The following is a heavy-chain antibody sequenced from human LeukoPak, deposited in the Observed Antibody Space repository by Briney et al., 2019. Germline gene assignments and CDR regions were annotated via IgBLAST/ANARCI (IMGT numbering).Heavy chain of an antibody. V-gene: IGHV4-59*01. CDR3: ARRSCTSTTCYDAFDI. CDR1: GGPISNNY. CDR2: IYNSGST. J-gene: IGHJ3*02. D-gene: IGHD2-2*01. Sequence: SETLSLTSSASGGPISNNYWSWIRQPPGKGLEWIGYIYNSGSTNYNSSLESRVTTSVDTSKNQFSLKLSSVTAADTAVYYCARRSCTSTTCYDAFDIWGQGTMVTVSS.